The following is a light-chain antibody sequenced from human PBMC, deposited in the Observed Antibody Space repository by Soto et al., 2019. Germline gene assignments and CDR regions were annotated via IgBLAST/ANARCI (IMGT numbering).Light chain of an antibody. CDR3: SSYTSSSIYV. CDR1: SSDVGGYNY. V-gene: IGLV2-14*01. J-gene: IGLJ1*01. Sequence: LTQPASVSWSPGQSITISCTVTSSDVGGYNYVSWYQQHPGKAPKLMIYEVSNRPSGVSNRFSGSKSGNTASLTISGLQAEDEADYYCSSYTSSSIYVFGTGTKVTVL. CDR2: EVS.